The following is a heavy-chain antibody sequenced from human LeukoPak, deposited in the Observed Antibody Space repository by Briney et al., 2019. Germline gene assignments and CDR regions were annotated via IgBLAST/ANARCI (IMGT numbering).Heavy chain of an antibody. J-gene: IGHJ4*02. CDR1: GFTFSDYY. CDR3: ARDMRWLQSDTSDY. D-gene: IGHD5-24*01. CDR2: ISSSSSYI. V-gene: IGHV3-11*06. Sequence: GGSLRLSCAASGFTFSDYYMSWIRQAPGKGLEWVSSISSSSSYIYYADSVKGRFTISRDNAKNSLYLQMNSLRAEDTAVYYCARDMRWLQSDTSDYWGQGTLVTVSS.